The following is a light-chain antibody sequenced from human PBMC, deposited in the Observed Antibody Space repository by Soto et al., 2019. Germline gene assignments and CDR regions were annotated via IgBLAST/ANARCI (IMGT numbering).Light chain of an antibody. CDR2: EVT. V-gene: IGLV2-8*01. CDR3: SSYAGSNIVV. CDR1: SSDVGGYNS. Sequence: QAVVTQPPSASGSPGQSVAISCTGASSDVGGYNSVSWYQQHPGKAPKLMIYEVTKRPSGVPDRFSGSKSGNTASLTVSGLQDEDEADYYCSSYAGSNIVVFGGGTKLTVL. J-gene: IGLJ2*01.